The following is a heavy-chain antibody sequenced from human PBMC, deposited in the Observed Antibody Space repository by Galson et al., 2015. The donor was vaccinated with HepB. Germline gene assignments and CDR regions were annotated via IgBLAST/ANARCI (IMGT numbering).Heavy chain of an antibody. CDR2: ISYDGSNK. Sequence: SLRLSCAASGFTFSSSGMHWVCQAPGEGLEWVAVISYDGSNKYYADSVKGRFTISRDNSKNTLYLQMNSLRAEDTAVYYCAKDSGVIGNFDYWGQGTLVTVSS. J-gene: IGHJ4*02. V-gene: IGHV3-30*18. D-gene: IGHD2/OR15-2a*01. CDR1: GFTFSSSG. CDR3: AKDSGVIGNFDY.